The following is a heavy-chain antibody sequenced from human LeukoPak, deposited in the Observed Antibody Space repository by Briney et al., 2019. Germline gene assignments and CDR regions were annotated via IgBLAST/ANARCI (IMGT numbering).Heavy chain of an antibody. J-gene: IGHJ4*02. V-gene: IGHV3-33*01. CDR3: ARDHGATLAREYYFDY. CDR1: GFTLSSYV. D-gene: IGHD5-12*01. Sequence: GGSLRLSCAASGFTLSSYVMHWVRQAPGKGLEWVAFIWYDGSNKYYADSVKGRFTISRDNSKNTLYLQMNSLRAEDTAVYYCARDHGATLAREYYFDYWGQGPLVTVSS. CDR2: IWYDGSNK.